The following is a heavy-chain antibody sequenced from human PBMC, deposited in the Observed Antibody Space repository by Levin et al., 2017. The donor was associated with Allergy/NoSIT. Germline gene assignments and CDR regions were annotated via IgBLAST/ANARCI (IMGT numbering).Heavy chain of an antibody. CDR2: ISYDGSNK. CDR3: AKQGSSWYQYYYGMDV. D-gene: IGHD6-13*01. CDR1: GFTFTSYG. J-gene: IGHJ6*02. V-gene: IGHV3-30*18. Sequence: GGSLRLSCAASGFTFTSYGMHWVRQAPGKGLEWVAVISYDGSNKYYADSGKGRFTISRDNSKNTLYLQMNSLRAEDTAVYYCAKQGSSWYQYYYGMDVWGQGTTVTVSS.